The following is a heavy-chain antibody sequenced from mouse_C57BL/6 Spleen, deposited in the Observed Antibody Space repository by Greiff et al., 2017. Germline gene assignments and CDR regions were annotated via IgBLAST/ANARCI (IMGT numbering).Heavy chain of an antibody. J-gene: IGHJ4*01. CDR2: ISSGSSTI. Sequence: DVQLVESGGGLVKPGGSLKLSCAASGFTFSDYGMHWVRQAPEKGLEWVAYISSGSSTIYYADTVKGRFTISRDNAKNTLFLQMTSLRSEDTAKYYCARGSSPYAMDYWGQGTSVTVSS. V-gene: IGHV5-17*01. CDR3: ARGSSPYAMDY. CDR1: GFTFSDYG. D-gene: IGHD1-1*01.